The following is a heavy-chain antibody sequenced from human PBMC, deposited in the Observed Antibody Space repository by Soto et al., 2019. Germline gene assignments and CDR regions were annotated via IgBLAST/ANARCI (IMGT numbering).Heavy chain of an antibody. Sequence: SETLSLTCTVTGDSISNYYCTWIRQSPGKGLEWIGYIYYSGSTNYNPSLKSRVTISIDKSKNQLSLKLNSVTAADTAVYYCAKAKSAYGSLDHWGQGTLVTVSS. CDR3: AKAKSAYGSLDH. CDR2: IYYSGST. D-gene: IGHD5-12*01. CDR1: GDSISNYY. J-gene: IGHJ4*02. V-gene: IGHV4-59*01.